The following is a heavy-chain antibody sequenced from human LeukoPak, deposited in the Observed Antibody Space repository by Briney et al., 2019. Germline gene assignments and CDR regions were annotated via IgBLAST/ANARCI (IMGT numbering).Heavy chain of an antibody. V-gene: IGHV4-39*01. CDR2: IYYSGST. D-gene: IGHD4-17*01. CDR3: ARHRPTDYGGFDY. CDR1: AGSISSSSYY. J-gene: IGHJ4*02. Sequence: SETLSLTCTVSAGSISSSSYYSGWLRQPPWKGLQWIGSIYYSGSTYYNPSLKSRVTISVDTSKNQFSLKLSSVTAADTAVYYCARHRPTDYGGFDYWGQGTVVTVSS.